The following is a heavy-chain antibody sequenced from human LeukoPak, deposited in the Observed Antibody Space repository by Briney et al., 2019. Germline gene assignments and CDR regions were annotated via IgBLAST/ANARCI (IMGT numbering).Heavy chain of an antibody. V-gene: IGHV3-23*01. Sequence: GGSPRLSCAASGFTFSTYAMSWVRQAPGKGLEWVSLISDGGGDTYYADSVKGRFTISRDNSKNTLYLQMNSLRADDSAVYYCAKPNWNYISDYFGYWGQGTLSPSPQ. J-gene: IGHJ4*02. CDR1: GFTFSTYA. D-gene: IGHD1-7*01. CDR2: ISDGGGDT. CDR3: AKPNWNYISDYFGY.